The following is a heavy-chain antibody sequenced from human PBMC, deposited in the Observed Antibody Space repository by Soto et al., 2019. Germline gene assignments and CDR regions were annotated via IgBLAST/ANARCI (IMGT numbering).Heavy chain of an antibody. CDR1: GGSISSYY. CDR3: ARAGVAGTYYFDY. CDR2: IYYSGGT. J-gene: IGHJ4*02. Sequence: SETLSLTCTVSGGSISSYYWSWIRQPPGKGLEWIGYIYYSGGTNYNPSLKSRVTISVDTSYNQFSLKLSSVTAADTAVYYCARAGVAGTYYFDYGGRGTRATVPS. D-gene: IGHD6-19*01. V-gene: IGHV4-59*01.